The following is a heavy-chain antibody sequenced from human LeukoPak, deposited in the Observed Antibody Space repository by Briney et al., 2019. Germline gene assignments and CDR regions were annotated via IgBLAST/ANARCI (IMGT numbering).Heavy chain of an antibody. V-gene: IGHV3-23*01. CDR1: GFTFSSYA. D-gene: IGHD3-22*01. CDR2: ISGSGGST. Sequence: PGGSLRLSCAASGFTFSSYAMSWVRQAPGKGLEWVSAISGSGGSTYYADSVKGRFTISRDNSKNTLYLQMNSLRAGDTAVYYCAKTYYYDSSGYPGVKDPYYFDYWGQGTLVTVSS. J-gene: IGHJ4*02. CDR3: AKTYYYDSSGYPGVKDPYYFDY.